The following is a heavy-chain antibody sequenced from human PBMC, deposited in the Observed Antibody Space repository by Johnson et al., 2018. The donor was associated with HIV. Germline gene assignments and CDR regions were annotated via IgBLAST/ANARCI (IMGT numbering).Heavy chain of an antibody. V-gene: IGHV3-66*02. J-gene: IGHJ3*02. D-gene: IGHD3-22*01. CDR2: IYSGGST. CDR3: ARARRVVIGPDGFDI. Sequence: MQLVESGGGLVQPGGSLRLSCAASGFTVSSNYMSWVRQAPGKGLEWVSVIYSGGSTHYADSVKGRFTMSRDNSKNTLYLQMNSLRGEDTAVYYWARARRVVIGPDGFDIWCQGTMVTVSS. CDR1: GFTVSSNY.